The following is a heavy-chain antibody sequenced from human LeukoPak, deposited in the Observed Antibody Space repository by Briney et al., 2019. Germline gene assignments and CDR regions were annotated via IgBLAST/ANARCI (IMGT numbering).Heavy chain of an antibody. D-gene: IGHD5-24*01. Sequence: SETLSLTCTVSGGSISSSSYYWGWIRQPPGKGLEWIGEINHSGSTNYNPSLKSRVTISVDTSKNQFSLKLSSVTAADTAVYYCARSRRWLHPQNWFDPWGQGTLVTVSS. J-gene: IGHJ5*02. V-gene: IGHV4-39*07. CDR3: ARSRRWLHPQNWFDP. CDR1: GGSISSSSYY. CDR2: INHSGST.